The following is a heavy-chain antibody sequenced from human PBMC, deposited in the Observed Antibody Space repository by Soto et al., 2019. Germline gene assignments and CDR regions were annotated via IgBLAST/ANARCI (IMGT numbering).Heavy chain of an antibody. CDR1: GFTFDDYA. Sequence: EVQVVESGGDLAQPGRSLRLSCAAYGFTFDDYAMHWVRQVPGKGLEWVSGISWNSGSKDYADSVKGRFTISRDNAKNSLYLQMNSLRAEDTALYYCTKGGGNGRKFHGSGVLDPWGQGTLVTVSS. V-gene: IGHV3-9*01. CDR3: TKGGGNGRKFHGSGVLDP. CDR2: ISWNSGSK. J-gene: IGHJ5*02. D-gene: IGHD3-10*01.